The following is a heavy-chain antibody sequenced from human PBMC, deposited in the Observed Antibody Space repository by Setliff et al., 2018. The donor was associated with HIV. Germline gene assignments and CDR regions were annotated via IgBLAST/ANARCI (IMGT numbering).Heavy chain of an antibody. D-gene: IGHD2-2*01. CDR2: INHSGST. Sequence: PSETLSLTCAVYGGSFSGYYWSWIRQPPGKGLEWIGEINHSGSTNYNPSLKSRVTISLDTSKNQFSLRLISVTAADTAVYYCAKVAVTGYCSTTSCQNWFDPWGQGTLVTRLL. CDR1: GGSFSGYY. J-gene: IGHJ5*02. V-gene: IGHV4-34*01. CDR3: AKVAVTGYCSTTSCQNWFDP.